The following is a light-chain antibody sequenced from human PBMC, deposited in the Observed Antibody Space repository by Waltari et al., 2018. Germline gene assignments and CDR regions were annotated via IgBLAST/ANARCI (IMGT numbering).Light chain of an antibody. Sequence: DIQMTQSPSSLSASVGDRVILTCRASQAISIYLNCYQQKPGKAPNLLIYAASTLQRGIPSRFSGSGSGTHFTPTISSLQPEDFATYYCQHSYTTPLTFGGGTKVEI. CDR2: AAS. CDR1: QAISIY. V-gene: IGKV1-39*01. CDR3: QHSYTTPLT. J-gene: IGKJ4*01.